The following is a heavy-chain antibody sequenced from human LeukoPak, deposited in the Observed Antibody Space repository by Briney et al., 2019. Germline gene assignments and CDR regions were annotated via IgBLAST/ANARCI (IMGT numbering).Heavy chain of an antibody. Sequence: PGGSLRLSCAASGFTFSSYEMNWVRQAPGRGLEWVSYIGNTGRTIYDADSVQGRFTISRDNAKNSLYLQMNSLRDEDTAIYYCVRGDRYFFDFWGQGTLVTVSS. CDR1: GFTFSSYE. CDR2: IGNTGRTI. CDR3: VRGDRYFFDF. D-gene: IGHD1-14*01. V-gene: IGHV3-48*03. J-gene: IGHJ4*02.